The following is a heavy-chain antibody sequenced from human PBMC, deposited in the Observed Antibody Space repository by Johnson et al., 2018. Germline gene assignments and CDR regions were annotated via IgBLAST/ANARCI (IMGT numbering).Heavy chain of an antibody. CDR3: AKEGLYYFYMDV. V-gene: IGHV3-33*06. CDR2: IWYDGSNK. CDR1: GFTFSSYG. J-gene: IGHJ6*03. Sequence: QVQLVESGGGVVQPGRSLRLSCAASGFTFSSYGMHWVRQAPGKGLAWVAVIWYDGSNKYYADSVKRLFSISRDNSKRTLFLQMNSLRADDTALYYCAKEGLYYFYMDVWGKGTTVTVSS.